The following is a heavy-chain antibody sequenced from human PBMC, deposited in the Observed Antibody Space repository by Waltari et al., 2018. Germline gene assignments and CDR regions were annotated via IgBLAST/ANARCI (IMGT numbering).Heavy chain of an antibody. Sequence: QVQLQESGPGLVKPSETLSLTCAVSGYSISSGYYWGWIRQPPGKGLEWIGSIYHSGSTYYNPSLKSRVTISVDTSKNQFSLKLSSVTAADTAVYYCAREQRSIYYYYMDVWGKGTTVTVSS. CDR2: IYHSGST. V-gene: IGHV4-38-2*02. CDR3: AREQRSIYYYYMDV. J-gene: IGHJ6*03. D-gene: IGHD6-25*01. CDR1: GYSISSGYY.